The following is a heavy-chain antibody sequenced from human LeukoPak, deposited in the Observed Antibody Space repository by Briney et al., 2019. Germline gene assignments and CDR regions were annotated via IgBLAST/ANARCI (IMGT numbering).Heavy chain of an antibody. V-gene: IGHV5-51*01. Sequence: GESLKISCKGSGYSFTNYWIGWVRQMPGKGLEWMGIIYPGDSDTRYIPSFQGQVTISADKSINTAYLQWSSLKASDTAIYYCARSASRYSDWFDYWGQGTLVTVSS. D-gene: IGHD3-9*01. CDR2: IYPGDSDT. CDR3: ARSASRYSDWFDY. J-gene: IGHJ4*02. CDR1: GYSFTNYW.